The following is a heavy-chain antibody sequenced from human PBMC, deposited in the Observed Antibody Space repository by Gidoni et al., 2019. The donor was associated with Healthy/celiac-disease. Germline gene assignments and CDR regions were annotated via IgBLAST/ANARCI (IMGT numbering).Heavy chain of an antibody. CDR1: GFTLSSYW. D-gene: IGHD6-6*01. CDR2: INSDGSST. CDR3: ARDGEEAYSSSWGYYYYYYMDV. Sequence: EVQLVESGGGLVQPGGSLRLSFAASGFTLSSYWMHWVRQAPGKGLVWVSRINSDGSSTSYADSVKGRFTISRDNAKNTLYLQMNILRAEDTAVYYCARDGEEAYSSSWGYYYYYYMDVWGKGTTVTVSS. V-gene: IGHV3-74*01. J-gene: IGHJ6*03.